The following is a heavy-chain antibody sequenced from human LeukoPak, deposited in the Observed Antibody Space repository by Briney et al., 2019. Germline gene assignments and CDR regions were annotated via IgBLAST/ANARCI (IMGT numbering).Heavy chain of an antibody. Sequence: ASVMISCKASGYTFTNYYMHWVRQAPGQGLEWRGIINPTGGSSSYAQKLQGRVTMTRDTSTRTVYMELSSLRSEDTAVYFCARGPHDGSGWYEFWGQGTLVTVSS. CDR3: ARGPHDGSGWYEF. D-gene: IGHD3-22*01. CDR2: INPTGGSS. J-gene: IGHJ5*01. CDR1: GYTFTNYY. V-gene: IGHV1-46*01.